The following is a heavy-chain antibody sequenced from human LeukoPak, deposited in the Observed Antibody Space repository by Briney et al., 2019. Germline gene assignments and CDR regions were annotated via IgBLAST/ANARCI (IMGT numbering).Heavy chain of an antibody. CDR3: ARGRNSGWYYSI. Sequence: ASVKVSCKASGYTFTSFGLSWVRQAPGQGLEWMGWISGYDGDTNYARKLQGRVTMTTDTSTTTAYMELRSLRSDDTAVYYCARGRNSGWYYSIWGQGTMVTVSS. CDR2: ISGYDGDT. V-gene: IGHV1-18*01. D-gene: IGHD6-19*01. J-gene: IGHJ3*02. CDR1: GYTFTSFG.